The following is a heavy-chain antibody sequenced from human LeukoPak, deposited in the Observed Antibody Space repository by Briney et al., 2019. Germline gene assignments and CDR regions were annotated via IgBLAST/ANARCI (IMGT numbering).Heavy chain of an antibody. CDR1: GYSISSGYY. J-gene: IGHJ4*02. CDR3: ARAPSDDFWSGYWGAFDY. CDR2: INHSGST. Sequence: PSETLSLTCAVSGYSISSGYYWSWIRPPPGKGLEWIGEINHSGSTNYNPSLKSRVTISVDTSKNQFSLKLSSVTAADTAVYYCARAPSDDFWSGYWGAFDYWGQGTLVTVSS. D-gene: IGHD3-3*01. V-gene: IGHV4-34*01.